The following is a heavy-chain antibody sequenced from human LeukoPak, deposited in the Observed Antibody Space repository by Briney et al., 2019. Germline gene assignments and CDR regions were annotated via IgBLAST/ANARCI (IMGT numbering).Heavy chain of an antibody. V-gene: IGHV4-4*07. CDR2: IYTSGST. CDR3: ARAPPPNRQDYYYYYGKDV. CDR1: GGSISSYY. Sequence: SETLSLTCTVAGGSISSYYWSWIRQPAGKGLEWIGRIYTSGSTNYNPSLKSRVTMSVDTSKNQFSLKLSSVTAADTAVYYCARAPPPNRQDYYYYYGKDVWGQGTTVTVSS. D-gene: IGHD1/OR15-1a*01. J-gene: IGHJ6*02.